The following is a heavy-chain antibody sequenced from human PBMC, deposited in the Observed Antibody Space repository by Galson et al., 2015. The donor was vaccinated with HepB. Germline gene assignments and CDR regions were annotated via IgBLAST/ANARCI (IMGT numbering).Heavy chain of an antibody. V-gene: IGHV1-2*02. Sequence: SVKVSCKASGYTFTDYHMHWVRQAPGQGLEWVGWINPNTGGTNYAQKFQGRVTMTRDTSISTAYMELSRLRSDDTAVYYCAREMLTHSAHYSSGLGYWGQGTLVTVSS. J-gene: IGHJ4*02. CDR3: AREMLTHSAHYSSGLGY. CDR2: INPNTGGT. CDR1: GYTFTDYH. D-gene: IGHD6-19*01.